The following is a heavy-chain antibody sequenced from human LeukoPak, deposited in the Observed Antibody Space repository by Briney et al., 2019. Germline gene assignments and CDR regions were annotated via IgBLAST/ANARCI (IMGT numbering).Heavy chain of an antibody. J-gene: IGHJ6*02. CDR3: ARNSYGSGSWYYYYGMDV. D-gene: IGHD3-10*01. V-gene: IGHV3-66*01. Sequence: GGSLRLSCAASGFTVSSNYMSWVRQAPGKGLEWVSVIYSGGSTYYADSVKGRFTISRDNSKNTLYLQMNSLRAEDTAVYYCARNSYGSGSWYYYYGMDVWGQGTTVTVSS. CDR1: GFTVSSNY. CDR2: IYSGGST.